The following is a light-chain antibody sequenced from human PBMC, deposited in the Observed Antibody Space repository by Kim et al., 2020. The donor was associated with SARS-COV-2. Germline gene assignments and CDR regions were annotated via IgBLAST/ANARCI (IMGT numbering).Light chain of an antibody. V-gene: IGKV1-39*01. Sequence: SVGDRVTLTCRASQTIHIYLNWYQQKPGKAPKLLIESASTLQSGVPSRFSGSGSGTDFTLTISSVQPEDFATYYCQQSYNTPPITFGQGTRLEIK. CDR1: QTIHIY. CDR3: QQSYNTPPIT. CDR2: SAS. J-gene: IGKJ5*01.